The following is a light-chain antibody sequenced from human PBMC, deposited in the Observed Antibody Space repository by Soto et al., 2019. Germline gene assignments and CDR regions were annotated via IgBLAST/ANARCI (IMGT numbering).Light chain of an antibody. Sequence: QSVLTQPPSVSGAPGQRVTISCTGSSSNIGAGYDVHWYQHRPGTAPKLLIFGNSNRPSGVPVPDRFSGSKSGTSAYLAITGLQARDEVNYYCQPDDSTQDARYVVGTGTKLAFL. V-gene: IGLV1-40*01. CDR2: GNS. CDR3: QPDDSTQDARYV. J-gene: IGLJ1*01. CDR1: SSNIGAGYD.